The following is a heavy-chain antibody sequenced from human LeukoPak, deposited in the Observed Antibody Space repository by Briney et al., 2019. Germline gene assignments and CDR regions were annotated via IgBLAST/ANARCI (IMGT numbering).Heavy chain of an antibody. CDR3: AKDRWGGVAVAPDY. CDR1: GFTFSSYA. CDR2: ISGSGGST. V-gene: IGHV3-23*01. J-gene: IGHJ4*02. Sequence: GGSLRLSCAASGFTFSSYAMSWVRQAPGKWLEWVSAISGSGGSTYYADSVKGRFTISRDNSKNQLYLQMNSLRAEDTAVYYCAKDRWGGVAVAPDYWGQGTLVTVSS. D-gene: IGHD6-19*01.